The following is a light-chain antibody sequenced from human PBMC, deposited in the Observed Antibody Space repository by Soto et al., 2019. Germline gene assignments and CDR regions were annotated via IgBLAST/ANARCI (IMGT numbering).Light chain of an antibody. J-gene: IGKJ1*01. CDR1: QSVSIL. CDR2: GAS. V-gene: IGKV3-15*01. Sequence: EIGMTQSAATLSVSPGERATLSWGASQSVSILLAWYQQKPGQAPRLLIYGASTRATGVPTRFTGSGYGTEFNLTISSLHSEDFAVYYCQQYNNWPRTFGQGTKVDIK. CDR3: QQYNNWPRT.